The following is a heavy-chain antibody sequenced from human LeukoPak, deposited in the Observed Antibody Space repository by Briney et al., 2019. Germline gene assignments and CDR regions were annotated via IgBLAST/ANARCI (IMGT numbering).Heavy chain of an antibody. CDR2: TDQDGRGK. CDR1: GVTLSPFW. J-gene: IGHJ1*01. Sequence: GGSLDLSCPAPGVTLSPFWMIWFRQAPGKGLEWVAATDQDGRGKYYVDSVKGRFTVSRDNTKNSVYLQMTSLRAENTAVYYCVSGYTSGLWGQGTQVTVSS. V-gene: IGHV3-7*01. CDR3: VSGYTSGL. D-gene: IGHD6-19*01.